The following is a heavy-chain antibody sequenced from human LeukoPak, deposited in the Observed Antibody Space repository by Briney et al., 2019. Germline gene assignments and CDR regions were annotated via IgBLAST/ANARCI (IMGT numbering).Heavy chain of an antibody. CDR2: ISSSSSTI. J-gene: IGHJ3*02. CDR1: GFTFSSYS. CDR3: ARDSPVAKRAFDI. V-gene: IGHV3-48*04. D-gene: IGHD2-21*01. Sequence: GGSLRLSCAASGFTFSSYSMNWVRQAPRKGLEWVSYISSSSSTIYYADSVKGRFTISRDNAKNSLYLQMNSLRAEDTAVYYCARDSPVAKRAFDIWGQGTMVTVSS.